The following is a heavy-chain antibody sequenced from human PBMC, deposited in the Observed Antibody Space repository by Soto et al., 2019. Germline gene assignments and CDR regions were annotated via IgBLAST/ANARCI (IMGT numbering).Heavy chain of an antibody. CDR2: ITATGSFI. CDR1: GFTFSDYT. D-gene: IGHD2-2*01. CDR3: ARYLPRARDYAMDV. J-gene: IGHJ6*02. Sequence: PGGSLRLSCAASGFTFSDYTMNWVRQAPGKGLEWVSLITATGSFIYQADSVKGRFTISRDNAKNSLYLQMNSLRDEDTAVYSCARYLPRARDYAMDVSCQGTTVTVSS. V-gene: IGHV3-21*06.